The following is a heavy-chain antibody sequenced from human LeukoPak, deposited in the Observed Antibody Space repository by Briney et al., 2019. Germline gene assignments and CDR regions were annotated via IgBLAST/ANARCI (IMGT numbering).Heavy chain of an antibody. CDR2: ISGSGGST. CDR3: AIHAAGYSSSWHPNYFDY. CDR1: GFTVSNNY. V-gene: IGHV3-23*01. D-gene: IGHD6-13*01. J-gene: IGHJ4*02. Sequence: GGSLRLSCAASGFTVSNNYMSWVRQAPGKGLEWVSAISGSGGSTYYADSVKGRFTISRDNSKNTLYLQMNSLRAEDTAVYYCAIHAAGYSSSWHPNYFDYWGQGTLVTVSS.